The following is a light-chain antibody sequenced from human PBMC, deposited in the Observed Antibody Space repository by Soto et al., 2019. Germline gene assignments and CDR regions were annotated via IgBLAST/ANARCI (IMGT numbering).Light chain of an antibody. Sequence: QSVLTQPPSASGTPGQRVTISCSGSSSNIGSNTVNWYQQLPGTAPKLLIYSNNQRPSGVPDRFSGSKSGTSASLAISGLQSEDEADYYCLSYDISLSASYVFGTGTRSPS. CDR1: SSNIGSNT. CDR3: LSYDISLSASYV. CDR2: SNN. J-gene: IGLJ1*01. V-gene: IGLV1-44*01.